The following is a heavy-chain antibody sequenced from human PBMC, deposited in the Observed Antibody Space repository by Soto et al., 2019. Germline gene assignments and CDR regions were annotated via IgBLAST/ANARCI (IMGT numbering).Heavy chain of an antibody. Sequence: PGGSLRLSCAASGFVFSSYAMSWVRQAPGKGLEWVSAIGGSGGSTYYADSVKGRFTISRDNSKNTLYVQMNNLRAEDTAVYYCAKAGGKYSSQEIDYWGQGTLVTVSS. CDR1: GFVFSSYA. V-gene: IGHV3-23*01. D-gene: IGHD6-6*01. CDR2: IGGSGGST. CDR3: AKAGGKYSSQEIDY. J-gene: IGHJ4*02.